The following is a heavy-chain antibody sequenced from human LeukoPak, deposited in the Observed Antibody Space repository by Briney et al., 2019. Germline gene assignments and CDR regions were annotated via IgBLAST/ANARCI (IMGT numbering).Heavy chain of an antibody. CDR2: ISDSGGST. CDR1: GFTFSSYA. J-gene: IGHJ4*02. V-gene: IGHV3-23*01. CDR3: AKDQYSGWKANLFDY. Sequence: GGSLRLSCAASGFTFSSYAMSWVRQAPGKGLEWVSVISDSGGSTYYADSVKGRFTISRDNSKNTLYLQMKSLRDEDTAVYYCAKDQYSGWKANLFDYWGQGTLVTVSS. D-gene: IGHD6-19*01.